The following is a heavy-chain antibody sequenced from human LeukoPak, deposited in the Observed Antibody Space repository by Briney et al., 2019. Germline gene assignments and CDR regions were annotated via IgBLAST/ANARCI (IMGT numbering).Heavy chain of an antibody. D-gene: IGHD2-2*01. CDR2: IYYSGST. CDR3: ARVPPYCTSTSCYFDY. CDR1: GGSISSYY. V-gene: IGHV4-59*01. J-gene: IGHJ4*02. Sequence: SETLSLTCTVSGGSISSYYWSWIRQPPGKGLAWIGYIYYSGSTNYNPSLKSRVTISVDTSKNQFSLKLSSVTAADTAVYYCARVPPYCTSTSCYFDYWGQGTLVTVSS.